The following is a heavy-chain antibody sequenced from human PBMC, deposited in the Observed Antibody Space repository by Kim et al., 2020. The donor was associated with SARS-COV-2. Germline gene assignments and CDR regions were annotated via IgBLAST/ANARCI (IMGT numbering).Heavy chain of an antibody. J-gene: IGHJ6*02. V-gene: IGHV3-74*01. CDR3: ARSSGWMGEGTYYYYYGMDV. CDR1: GFTFSSYW. Sequence: GGSLRLSCAASGFTFSSYWMHWVRQAPGKGLVWVSRINSDGSSTSYADSVKGRFTISRDNAKNTLYLQMNSLRAEDTAVYYCARSSGWMGEGTYYYYYGMDVWGQGTTVTVSS. CDR2: INSDGSST. D-gene: IGHD3-22*01.